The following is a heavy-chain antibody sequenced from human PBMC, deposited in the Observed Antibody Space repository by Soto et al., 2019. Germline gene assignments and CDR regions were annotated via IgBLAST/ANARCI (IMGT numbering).Heavy chain of an antibody. CDR2: VYTSGNT. CDR3: ASHVGSGYSDS. Sequence: QVQLQESGPGLVKPSETLSLACNVSGASISGYYWSWIRQPPGEGLEWIGYVYTSGNTNYNPALQRRVTISVDTSKNQCSLTLRPVTAADTAVYYCASHVGSGYSDSWGQGPLVTVSS. J-gene: IGHJ4*02. D-gene: IGHD1-26*01. CDR1: GASISGYY. V-gene: IGHV4-59*13.